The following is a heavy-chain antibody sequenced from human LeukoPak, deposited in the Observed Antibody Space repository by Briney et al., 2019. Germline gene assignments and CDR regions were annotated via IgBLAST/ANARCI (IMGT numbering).Heavy chain of an antibody. CDR2: ISYDGNNK. Sequence: GGSLRLSCAASGFTFSNFGMHWVRQAPGKGLEWVAVISYDGNNKYYTDSVKGRFTISRDNAKNTLYLQMNSLRAEDTAVYYCAKQMAVDYFDSWGQGTLVTVSS. V-gene: IGHV3-30*18. J-gene: IGHJ4*02. D-gene: IGHD5-24*01. CDR3: AKQMAVDYFDS. CDR1: GFTFSNFG.